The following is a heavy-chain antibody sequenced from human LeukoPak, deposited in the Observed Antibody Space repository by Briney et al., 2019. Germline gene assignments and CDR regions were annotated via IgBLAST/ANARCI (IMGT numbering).Heavy chain of an antibody. J-gene: IGHJ4*02. Sequence: GASVKVSCKASGYTFTDYYMHWVRQAPGQGLEWMGWIKPNSGGTNFAQKFQGRVTMTGDTSITTAYMELSRLRSDDTAVYYCARVYGDHYGSGVIDYWGQGTLVTVSS. CDR2: IKPNSGGT. D-gene: IGHD3-10*01. V-gene: IGHV1-2*02. CDR3: ARVYGDHYGSGVIDY. CDR1: GYTFTDYY.